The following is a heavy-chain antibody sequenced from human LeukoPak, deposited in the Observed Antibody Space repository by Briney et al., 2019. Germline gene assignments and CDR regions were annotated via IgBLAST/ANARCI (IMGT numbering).Heavy chain of an antibody. CDR3: ARGDDILTGQLDADAFDI. CDR1: GYTFRNYG. V-gene: IGHV1-18*01. CDR2: ISPYNGNT. Sequence: ASVKVSCKTSGYTFRNYGITWVRQIPGQGLEWMGWISPYNGNTNYAQKLQGRVTMTTDTSTSTAYMELRSLRSDDTAVYYCARGDDILTGQLDADAFDIWGQGTMVTVSS. D-gene: IGHD3-9*01. J-gene: IGHJ3*02.